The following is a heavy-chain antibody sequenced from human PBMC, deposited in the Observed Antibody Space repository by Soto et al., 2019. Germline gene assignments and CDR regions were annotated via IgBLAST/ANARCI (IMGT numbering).Heavy chain of an antibody. CDR3: TTGTTVTTPGS. CDR1: GFTFRNAW. Sequence: GGSLRLSCAASGFTFRNAWMSWVRQAPGKGLEWVGRIKSKTDGGTTDYAAPVKGRFTISRDDSKNMLYLQMNSLKTEDTAVYYCTTGTTVTTPGSWGQGTLVTVSS. V-gene: IGHV3-15*01. D-gene: IGHD4-17*01. CDR2: IKSKTDGGTT. J-gene: IGHJ5*02.